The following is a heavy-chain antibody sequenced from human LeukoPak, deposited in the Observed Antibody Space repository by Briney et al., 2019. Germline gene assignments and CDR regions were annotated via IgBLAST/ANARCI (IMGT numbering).Heavy chain of an antibody. Sequence: ASVKVSCKASGYTFTSYGISWVRQAPGQGLEWMGWISAYNGNTNYAQKLQGRVTMTTDTSTSTAYMEQRSLRSDGTAVYYCARDLFPIVVVPAASPNWFDPWGQGTLVTVSS. CDR2: ISAYNGNT. CDR3: ARDLFPIVVVPAASPNWFDP. D-gene: IGHD2-2*01. J-gene: IGHJ5*02. CDR1: GYTFTSYG. V-gene: IGHV1-18*01.